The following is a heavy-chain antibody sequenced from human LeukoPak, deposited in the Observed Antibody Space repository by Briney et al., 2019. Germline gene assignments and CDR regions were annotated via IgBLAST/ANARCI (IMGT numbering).Heavy chain of an antibody. CDR2: IRYDGSNK. CDR3: AEGGYSSGWYLDY. CDR1: GFTFSSYG. Sequence: GGSLRLSCAASGFTFSSYGMHWVRQAPGKGLEWVAFIRYDGSNKYYADSVKGRFTISRDNSKNTLYLQMNSLRAEDTAVYYCAEGGYSSGWYLDYWGQGTLVTVSS. V-gene: IGHV3-30*02. D-gene: IGHD6-19*01. J-gene: IGHJ4*02.